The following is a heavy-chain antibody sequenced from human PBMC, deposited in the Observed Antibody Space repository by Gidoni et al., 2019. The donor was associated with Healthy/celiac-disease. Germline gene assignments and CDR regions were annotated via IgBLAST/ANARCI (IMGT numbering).Heavy chain of an antibody. CDR3: ARALEEQLVPYYYYGMDV. Sequence: EVQLVESGGGLVKPGGSLRLSCAASGFNFSSDSMNWVRRAPGKGLEWVSSISSSSSYIYYADSVKGRFTISRDNAKNSLYLQMNSLRAEDTAVYYCARALEEQLVPYYYYGMDVWGQGTTVTVSS. CDR1: GFNFSSDS. CDR2: ISSSSSYI. J-gene: IGHJ6*02. D-gene: IGHD6-6*01. V-gene: IGHV3-21*01.